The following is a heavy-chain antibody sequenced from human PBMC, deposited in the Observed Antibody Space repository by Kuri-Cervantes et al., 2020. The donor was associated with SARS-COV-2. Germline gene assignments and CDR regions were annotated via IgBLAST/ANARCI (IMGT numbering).Heavy chain of an antibody. CDR3: ARGDGSGWYHAVVDY. D-gene: IGHD6-19*01. V-gene: IGHV3-20*01. J-gene: IGHJ4*02. Sequence: GGSLRLSCAASGFTFDDYGMSWVRQAPGKGLEWVSGINWNGGSTGYADSMKGRFTISRDNAKNSLYLQMNSLRAEDTALYHCARGDGSGWYHAVVDYWGQGTLVTVSS. CDR2: INWNGGST. CDR1: GFTFDDYG.